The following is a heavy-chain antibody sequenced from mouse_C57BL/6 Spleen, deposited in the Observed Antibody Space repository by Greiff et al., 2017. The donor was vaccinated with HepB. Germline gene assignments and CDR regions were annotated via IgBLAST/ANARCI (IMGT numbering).Heavy chain of an antibody. CDR1: GFTFSSYA. CDR2: ISDGGSYT. CDR3: ARFGDGYPYWYFDV. Sequence: DVKLVESGGGLVKPGGSLKLSCAASGFTFSSYAMSWVRQTPEKRLEWVATISDGGSYTYYPDNVKGRFTISRDNAKNNLYLQMSHLKSEDTAMYYCARFGDGYPYWYFDVWGTGTTVTVSS. D-gene: IGHD2-3*01. V-gene: IGHV5-4*03. J-gene: IGHJ1*03.